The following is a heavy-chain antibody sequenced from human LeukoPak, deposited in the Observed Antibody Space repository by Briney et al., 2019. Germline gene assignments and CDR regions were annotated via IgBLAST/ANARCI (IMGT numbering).Heavy chain of an antibody. V-gene: IGHV3-23*01. CDR3: AKGPNDSSNYLFDY. Sequence: TGGSLRLSCAASGFTFSSYAMSWVRQAPGKGLEWVSVISGSGGSTYYADSVKGRFTISRDNSKSTLYLQMNSLRAEDTAVYYCAKGPNDSSNYLFDYWGQGTLVTVSP. D-gene: IGHD4-11*01. J-gene: IGHJ4*02. CDR1: GFTFSSYA. CDR2: ISGSGGST.